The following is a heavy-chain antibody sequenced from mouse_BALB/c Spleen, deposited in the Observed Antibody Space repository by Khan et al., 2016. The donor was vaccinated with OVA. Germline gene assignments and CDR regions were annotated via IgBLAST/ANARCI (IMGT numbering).Heavy chain of an antibody. J-gene: IGHJ3*01. CDR1: GYTFTDYN. V-gene: IGHV1-77*01. CDR3: ARGGGGWFPY. CDR2: IYPGSNNT. Sequence: QIQLVQSGAELARPGASVKLSCKASGYTFTDYNINWVKQRTGQGLEWIGEIYPGSNNTYYNEKFKGKATLTADKSSSTAYMQLSSLTSEDSAVYFCARGGGGWFPYWGQGTLVTVSA.